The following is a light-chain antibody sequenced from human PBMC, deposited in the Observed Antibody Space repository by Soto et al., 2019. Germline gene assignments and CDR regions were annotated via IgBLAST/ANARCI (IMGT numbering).Light chain of an antibody. CDR1: QDIRKD. Sequence: AIQMTQSPPSLSASVGDRVTITCRASQDIRKDLGWYQQKPGKAPQLLIYAASTLQSGVPSRFSGSGSGTDFTLTISSLQPEDFATYYCLQDYNYPRTFGQGTKVEIK. V-gene: IGKV1-6*01. J-gene: IGKJ1*01. CDR3: LQDYNYPRT. CDR2: AAS.